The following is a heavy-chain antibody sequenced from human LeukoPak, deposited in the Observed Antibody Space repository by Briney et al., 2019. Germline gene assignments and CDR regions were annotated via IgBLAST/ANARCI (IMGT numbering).Heavy chain of an antibody. D-gene: IGHD6-13*01. CDR1: GGSFSGYY. Sequence: SETQSLTCAVYGGSFSGYYWSWIRQPPGKGLEWIGEINHSGSTNYNPSLKSRVTISVDTSKNQFSLKLSSVTAADTAVYYCASFQQQDDAFDIWGQGTMVTVSS. CDR2: INHSGST. V-gene: IGHV4-34*01. CDR3: ASFQQQDDAFDI. J-gene: IGHJ3*02.